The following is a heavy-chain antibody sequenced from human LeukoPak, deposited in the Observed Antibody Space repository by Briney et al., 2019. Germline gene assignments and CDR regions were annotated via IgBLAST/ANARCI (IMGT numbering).Heavy chain of an antibody. CDR3: ASTRNAGAVAGPNAFDI. V-gene: IGHV3-53*05. CDR1: GFTVSSNY. J-gene: IGHJ3*02. CDR2: IYSGGST. D-gene: IGHD6-19*01. Sequence: PGGSLRLSCAASGFTVSSNYMSWVRQAPGKGLEWVSVIYSGGSTYYADSVKGRFTISRDNSKNTLYLQMNSLRAEDTAVYYCASTRNAGAVAGPNAFDIWGQGTMVTVSS.